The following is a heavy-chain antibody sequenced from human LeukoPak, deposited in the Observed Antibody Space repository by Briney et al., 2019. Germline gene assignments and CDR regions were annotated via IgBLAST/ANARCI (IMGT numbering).Heavy chain of an antibody. D-gene: IGHD3-9*01. V-gene: IGHV3-9*01. CDR3: ARDRAYYDILTGYYKDALPDY. J-gene: IGHJ4*02. CDR1: GFTFDDYA. CDR2: ISWNSGSI. Sequence: GGSLRLSCAASGFTFDDYAMHWVRQAPGKGLEWVSGISWNSGSIGYADSVKGRFTISSDNAKDSLYLQMNSLRAEDTAVYYCARDRAYYDILTGYYKDALPDYWGQGTLVTVSS.